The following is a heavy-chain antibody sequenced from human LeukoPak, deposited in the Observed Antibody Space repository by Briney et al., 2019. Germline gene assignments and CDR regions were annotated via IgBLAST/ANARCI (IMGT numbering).Heavy chain of an antibody. D-gene: IGHD4-17*01. CDR3: ARGHGNGRLRRLSPDY. V-gene: IGHV4-39*07. Sequence: NPSETLSLTCTVSGYSISSSSYYWGWIRQPPGKGLEWIGSIYYSGSTYYNPSLKSRVTISVDTSKNQFSLKLSSVTAADTAVYYCARGHGNGRLRRLSPDYWGQGTLVTVSS. CDR1: GYSISSSSYY. J-gene: IGHJ4*02. CDR2: IYYSGST.